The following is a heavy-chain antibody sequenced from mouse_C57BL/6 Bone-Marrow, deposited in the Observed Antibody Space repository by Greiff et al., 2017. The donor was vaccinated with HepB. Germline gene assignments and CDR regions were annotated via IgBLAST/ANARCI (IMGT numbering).Heavy chain of an antibody. CDR2: ISNGGGST. V-gene: IGHV5-12*01. J-gene: IGHJ3*01. Sequence: EVKVVESGGGLVQPGGSLKLSCSASGFTFSDYYMYWVRQTPEKRLEWVAYISNGGGSTYYPDTVKGRFTISRDNAKNTLYLQMSRLKSEDTAMYYCARQGELGGDFAYWGQGTLVTVSA. CDR1: GFTFSDYY. CDR3: ARQGELGGDFAY. D-gene: IGHD4-1*01.